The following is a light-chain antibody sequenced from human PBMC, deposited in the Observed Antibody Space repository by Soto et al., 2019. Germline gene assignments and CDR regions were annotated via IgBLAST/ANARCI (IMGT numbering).Light chain of an antibody. CDR1: QDINIY. J-gene: IGKJ1*01. CDR2: AAS. CDR3: QQYDAYPWT. Sequence: DIQMTQSPSSLFASVGDRVTITCQATQDINIYLNWYQQKPGKAPKSLIFAASNLQSGVPSKFSGSGSGTDFTLTISSLQPEDFVTYYCQQYDAYPWTFGQGTKVDIK. V-gene: IGKV1-16*02.